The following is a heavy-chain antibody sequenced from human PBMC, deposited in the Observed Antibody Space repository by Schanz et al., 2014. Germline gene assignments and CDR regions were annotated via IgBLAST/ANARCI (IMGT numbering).Heavy chain of an antibody. V-gene: IGHV7-4-1*02. CDR1: GYTFAMYD. D-gene: IGHD1-26*01. CDR2: INTNTANP. Sequence: QVQLVQSGSELKKPGASVKVSCKASGYTFAMYDMNWVRQAPGQGLEWMGWINTNTANPTYAQGFTGRFVYTLDASVTTAYLEISSLKAEDTAVYYCARVNYRGLGRDYFDPWGQGTLVTVSS. CDR3: ARVNYRGLGRDYFDP. J-gene: IGHJ5*02.